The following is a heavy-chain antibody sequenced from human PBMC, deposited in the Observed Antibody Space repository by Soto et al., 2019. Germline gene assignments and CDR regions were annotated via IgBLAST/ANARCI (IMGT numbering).Heavy chain of an antibody. CDR1: GFPLSTSGVG. V-gene: IGHV2-5*01. J-gene: IGHJ4*02. Sequence: QITLKESGPTLVKPTQTLTLTCTFSGFPLSTSGVGVGWIRQPPGKALEWLALIYWNDEKRYSPSLKSRLTITXVTXKXQVVLTMTNMDPVDTATYYCARLYYYDSSGYYYFDYWGQGTLVTVPA. D-gene: IGHD3-22*01. CDR2: IYWNDEK. CDR3: ARLYYYDSSGYYYFDY.